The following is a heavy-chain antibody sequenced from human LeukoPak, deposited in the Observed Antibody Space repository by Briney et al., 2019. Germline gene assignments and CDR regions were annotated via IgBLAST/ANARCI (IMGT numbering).Heavy chain of an antibody. CDR2: ISYDGSNK. V-gene: IGHV3-30*18. J-gene: IGHJ4*02. CDR3: AKSLVVRGVVISPYDY. Sequence: PGRSLRLSCAASGFTFSSYGMHWVRQAPGKGLEWVAVISYDGSNKYYADSVKGRFTISRDNSKNTLYLRMNSLRAEDTAVYYCAKSLVVRGVVISPYDYWGQGTLVTVSS. D-gene: IGHD3-10*01. CDR1: GFTFSSYG.